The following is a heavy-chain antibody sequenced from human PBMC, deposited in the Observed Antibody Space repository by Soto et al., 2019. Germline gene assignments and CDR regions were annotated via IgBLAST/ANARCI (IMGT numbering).Heavy chain of an antibody. CDR3: ARYSSNWFQTEGMDV. CDR2: IDASGNS. J-gene: IGHJ6*02. V-gene: IGHV4-4*07. CDR1: GDSISSYY. Sequence: SETLSLTCTVSGDSISSYYWNWIRQPAGKGLEWIGRIDASGNSNYNPSLKSRVTMSVDTSKKQFSLKVTSVTAAETAVYYCARYSSNWFQTEGMDVWGQGTTVTVSS. D-gene: IGHD6-13*01.